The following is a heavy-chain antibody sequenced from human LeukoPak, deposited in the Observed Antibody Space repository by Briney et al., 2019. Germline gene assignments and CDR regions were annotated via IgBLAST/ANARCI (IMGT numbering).Heavy chain of an antibody. CDR2: INHSGYT. CDR1: GVSFNDYY. D-gene: IGHD5-12*01. CDR3: TRMATGHDY. J-gene: IGHJ4*02. Sequence: SGTLSLTCAVSGVSFNDYYWSWVRQTPGKGLEWIGEINHSGYTNDSPSLKSRVTLSIDTSRKQFSLNLRSVTVADSGIYYCTRMATGHDYWGQGTLVTVSS. V-gene: IGHV4-34*01.